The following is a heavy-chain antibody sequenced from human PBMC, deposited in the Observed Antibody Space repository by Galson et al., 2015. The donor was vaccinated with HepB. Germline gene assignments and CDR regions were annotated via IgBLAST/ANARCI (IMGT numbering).Heavy chain of an antibody. CDR3: ARDRKSYNLDAVY. J-gene: IGHJ4*02. CDR2: IYFDGKS. Sequence: SETLSLTCSVSGGSLSNRDYLWAWIRQSPGGGLEWIATIYFDGKSWYNPSLKSRVTIFQDLSKNEFYLKVTSVTAADTASYYCARDRKSYNLDAVYWGQGTLVTVSS. CDR1: GGSLSNRDYL. D-gene: IGHD3/OR15-3a*01. V-gene: IGHV4-39*07.